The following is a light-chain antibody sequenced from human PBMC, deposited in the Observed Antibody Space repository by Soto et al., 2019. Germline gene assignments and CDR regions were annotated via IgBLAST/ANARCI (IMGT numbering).Light chain of an antibody. Sequence: QSVLTQPASVSGSAGQSITISCSGTSRDIGTYDHVAWFQQFPGKTPKLMIYSVSNRPSGVSYRFSGSKSGNTASLTISGLQAEDEADYYCISYTVSRSYVFGTGTKVTVL. CDR3: ISYTVSRSYV. CDR2: SVS. V-gene: IGLV2-14*01. CDR1: SRDIGTYDH. J-gene: IGLJ1*01.